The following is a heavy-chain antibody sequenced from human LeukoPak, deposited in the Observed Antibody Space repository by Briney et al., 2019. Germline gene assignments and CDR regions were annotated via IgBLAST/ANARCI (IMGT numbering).Heavy chain of an antibody. J-gene: IGHJ4*02. D-gene: IGHD3-10*01. Sequence: PGGSLRLSCAASGCTFSNYGMSWVRQAPGKGLEWVSAISDGGDTTYYADTVKRRFTISRNNSNNTVYLQMNSLRVEDTAVYYCAGISYNGTWPVGYWGQGTLVTVTA. V-gene: IGHV3-23*01. CDR2: ISDGGDTT. CDR3: AGISYNGTWPVGY. CDR1: GCTFSNYG.